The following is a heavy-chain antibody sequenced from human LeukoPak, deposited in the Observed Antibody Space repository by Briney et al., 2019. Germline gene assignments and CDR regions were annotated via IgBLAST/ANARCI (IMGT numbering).Heavy chain of an antibody. CDR3: TSRAWAN. Sequence: ASVTVSCKASGHTLTGYYVHWVRQAPGQGLEWMGWINPNSGGTKYAQRFQGRVTMTRDTSINTAYMELSRLRSDDTAVYYCTSRAWANWGQGTLVTVSS. V-gene: IGHV1-2*02. CDR1: GHTLTGYY. CDR2: INPNSGGT. D-gene: IGHD7-27*01. J-gene: IGHJ4*02.